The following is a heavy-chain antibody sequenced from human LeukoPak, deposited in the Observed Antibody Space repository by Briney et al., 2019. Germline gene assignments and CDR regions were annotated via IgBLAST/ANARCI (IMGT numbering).Heavy chain of an antibody. CDR1: GFTFSSYW. J-gene: IGHJ2*01. CDR2: INSDGTST. V-gene: IGHV3-74*01. Sequence: GRSLRLSCAASGFTFSSYWIHWVRQAPGKGLVWVSRINSDGTSTSYADSVKGRFTISRDNAKNTVYLHMDSLRAEDTAVYYCARGGVDLWGRGTLVTVSS. D-gene: IGHD6-25*01. CDR3: ARGGVDL.